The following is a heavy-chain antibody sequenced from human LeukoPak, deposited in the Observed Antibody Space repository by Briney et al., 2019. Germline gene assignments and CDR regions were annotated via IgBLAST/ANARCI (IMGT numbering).Heavy chain of an antibody. Sequence: SETLSLTCSVSGGSISSYYWSWIRQPPGKGLEWIGEINHSGSTDYNPSLKSRVTISVDTSKNQFSLKLSSVTAADTAVYYCARGHNDSGDFDYWGQGTLVTVSS. V-gene: IGHV4-34*01. J-gene: IGHJ4*02. D-gene: IGHD1-26*01. CDR3: ARGHNDSGDFDY. CDR2: INHSGST. CDR1: GGSISSYY.